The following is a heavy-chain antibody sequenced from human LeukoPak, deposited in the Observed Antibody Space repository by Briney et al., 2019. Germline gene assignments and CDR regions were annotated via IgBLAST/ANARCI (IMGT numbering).Heavy chain of an antibody. CDR2: IKSKTDGGTT. CDR3: TAGLGKSDFDY. D-gene: IGHD7-27*01. Sequence: GGSLRLSCAASGFTFSSYAMHWVRQAPGKGLEWVARIKSKTDGGTTDYAAPVKGRFTISTDDSKNTLYLQMNSLKTEDTAVYYCTAGLGKSDFDYWGQGSLVTVSS. V-gene: IGHV3-15*01. J-gene: IGHJ4*02. CDR1: GFTFSSYA.